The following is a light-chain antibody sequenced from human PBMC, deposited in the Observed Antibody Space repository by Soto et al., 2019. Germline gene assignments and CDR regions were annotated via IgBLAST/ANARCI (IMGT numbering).Light chain of an antibody. CDR2: EVS. J-gene: IGLJ2*01. CDR3: SSYASSNTFVV. CDR1: SSDVGGYNY. Sequence: QSALTQPPSASGSPGQSVTISCTGTSSDVGGYNYVSWYQHHPGKAPKLMIYEVSKRPSGVPDRFSGSKSGNTASLTVSGLQAEDEADYYCSSYASSNTFVVFGGGTKLTVL. V-gene: IGLV2-8*01.